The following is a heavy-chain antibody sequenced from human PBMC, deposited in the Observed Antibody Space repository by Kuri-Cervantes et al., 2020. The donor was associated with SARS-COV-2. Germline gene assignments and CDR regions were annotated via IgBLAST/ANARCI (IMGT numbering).Heavy chain of an antibody. CDR2: IRYDGSNK. D-gene: IGHD2/OR15-2a*01. Sequence: GESLKISCAASGFTFSSYGMHWVRQVPGKGLEWVAFIRYDGSNKYYADSVKGRFTISRDNSRNTLYLQMNSLRAEDTAVYYCAKDPSTPYWGQGTLVTVSS. J-gene: IGHJ4*02. V-gene: IGHV3-30*02. CDR3: AKDPSTPY. CDR1: GFTFSSYG.